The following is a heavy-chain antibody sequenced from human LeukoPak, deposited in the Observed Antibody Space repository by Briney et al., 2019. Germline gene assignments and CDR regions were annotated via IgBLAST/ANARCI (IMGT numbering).Heavy chain of an antibody. Sequence: PGGSLRLSCEASAFTFDNYAMHWVRQAPGRRLEWVAVISFDGNQEYYPDSVKGRFTISRDNSKNTLYLQMNGLKTEDTAVYYCAREGSIVARTDYGGQGALVIVPS. CDR2: ISFDGNQE. D-gene: IGHD3-16*02. J-gene: IGHJ4*02. V-gene: IGHV3-30-3*01. CDR3: AREGSIVARTDY. CDR1: AFTFDNYA.